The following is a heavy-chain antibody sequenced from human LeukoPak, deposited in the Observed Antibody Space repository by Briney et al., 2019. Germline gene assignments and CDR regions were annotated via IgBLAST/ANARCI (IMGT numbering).Heavy chain of an antibody. D-gene: IGHD3-16*01. Sequence: ASVKVSCKASGYTFTAYYIHWVRQAPGQGLEWMGIIFPSAGNTNYAQKFQGRVTMTRDMSTSTVYMELSSLTSEDTAVYYCVREFSGGYFDYWGQGTLVTVSS. J-gene: IGHJ4*02. V-gene: IGHV1-46*01. CDR1: GYTFTAYY. CDR2: IFPSAGNT. CDR3: VREFSGGYFDY.